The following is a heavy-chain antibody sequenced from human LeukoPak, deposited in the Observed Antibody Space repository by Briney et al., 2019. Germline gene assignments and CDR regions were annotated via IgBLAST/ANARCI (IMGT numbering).Heavy chain of an antibody. Sequence: ASVKVSCKASGYTFTGYYMHWVRQAPGQGLEWMGWINPNGGGTNYAQKFQGRVTMTRDMSTSTVYMELSSLRSEDTAIYYCARGDGEAASLWENWFDPWGQGTLVTVSS. V-gene: IGHV1-2*02. CDR2: INPNGGGT. D-gene: IGHD6-13*01. J-gene: IGHJ5*02. CDR1: GYTFTGYY. CDR3: ARGDGEAASLWENWFDP.